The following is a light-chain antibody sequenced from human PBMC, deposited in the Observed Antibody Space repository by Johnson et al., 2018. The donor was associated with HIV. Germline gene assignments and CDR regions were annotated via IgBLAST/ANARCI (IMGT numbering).Light chain of an antibody. CDR2: DNN. CDR1: SSNIGNNY. Sequence: SVLTQPPSVSAAPGQRVTISCSGSSSNIGNNYISWYQQLPGTAPKLLIYDNNKRPSGIPDRFSGSKSGTSATLGITGLQTGDEADYYCGTWDSSLSAPVFGTWTKVTVL. V-gene: IGLV1-51*01. J-gene: IGLJ1*01. CDR3: GTWDSSLSAPV.